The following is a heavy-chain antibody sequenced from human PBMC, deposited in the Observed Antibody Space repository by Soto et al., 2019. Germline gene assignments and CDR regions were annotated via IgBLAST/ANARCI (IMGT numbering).Heavy chain of an antibody. D-gene: IGHD2-8*01. Sequence: SETLSLTCTVSGGSVSSGSYYWSWIRQPPGKGLQWIGYIYYSGSTNYNPSLKSRVTISVDTSKNQFSLKLSSVTAADTAVYYCARDHRAVSQLPPYYYYYYGMDVWGQGTTVTVSS. V-gene: IGHV4-61*01. CDR1: GGSVSSGSYY. CDR3: ARDHRAVSQLPPYYYYYYGMDV. J-gene: IGHJ6*02. CDR2: IYYSGST.